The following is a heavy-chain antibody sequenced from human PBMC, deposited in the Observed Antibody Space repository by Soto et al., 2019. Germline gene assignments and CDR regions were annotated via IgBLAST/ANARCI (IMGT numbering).Heavy chain of an antibody. CDR2: IYPSGST. Sequence: NPSETLSLTCTVSGGSISGHAWIWVRQPAGRGLEWIGHIYPSGSTSYNPSLRSRVTMSLDTSNNQIFLNLASVTAADTAVFYCVRGRSYSVYDFWGPGTLVTVSS. CDR1: GGSISGHA. J-gene: IGHJ4*02. CDR3: VRGRSYSVYDF. D-gene: IGHD5-12*01. V-gene: IGHV4-4*07.